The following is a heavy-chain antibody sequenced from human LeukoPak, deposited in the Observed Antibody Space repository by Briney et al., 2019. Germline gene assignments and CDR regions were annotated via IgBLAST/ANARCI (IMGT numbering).Heavy chain of an antibody. Sequence: PGGPLRLSCAASGITVSNNCMTWVRQAPGKGLEWVSLIYAGGSTYYADPVKGRFTISRDNSKDTLDLQRNSLRAEDTALYYCATRPHGDSPYFDYWGQGTLVTVSS. CDR1: GITVSNNC. J-gene: IGHJ4*02. CDR3: ATRPHGDSPYFDY. CDR2: IYAGGST. D-gene: IGHD4-17*01. V-gene: IGHV3-66*01.